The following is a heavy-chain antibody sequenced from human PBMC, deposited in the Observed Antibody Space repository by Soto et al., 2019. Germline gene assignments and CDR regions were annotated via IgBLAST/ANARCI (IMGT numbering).Heavy chain of an antibody. CDR1: GFTFSSYW. Sequence: PGGSLRLSCAASGFTFSSYWMSWVRQAPGKGLEWVANIKQDGSEKYYVDSVKGRFTISRDNAKNSLYLQMNSLRAEDTAVYYCARVGIAAAGIGFFGWYFDIWGRGNLVTVSS. CDR3: ARVGIAAAGIGFFGWYFDI. V-gene: IGHV3-7*01. CDR2: IKQDGSEK. J-gene: IGHJ2*01. D-gene: IGHD6-13*01.